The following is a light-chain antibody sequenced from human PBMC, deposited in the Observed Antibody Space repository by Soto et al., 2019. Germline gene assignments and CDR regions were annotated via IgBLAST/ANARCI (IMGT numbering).Light chain of an antibody. CDR2: KAS. CDR1: QSINTW. Sequence: DIQMTQSPSTLSASVGDRVTITCRASQSINTWLAWYQQKPGKAPNLLIYKASTTASGVPSMFSGSGSGTELTLTISSLQPDDFATYFCQQYNAWYTFGQGTKLEIK. J-gene: IGKJ2*01. CDR3: QQYNAWYT. V-gene: IGKV1-5*03.